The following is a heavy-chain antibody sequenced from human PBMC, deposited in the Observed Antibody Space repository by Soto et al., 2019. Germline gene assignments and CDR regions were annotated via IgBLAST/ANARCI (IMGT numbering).Heavy chain of an antibody. CDR3: AKDDPIKVPSRINPDAFDI. J-gene: IGHJ3*02. CDR1: GFTFSSYA. D-gene: IGHD3-10*01. V-gene: IGHV3-23*01. CDR2: ISGSGGST. Sequence: GGSLRLSCAASGFTFSSYAMSWVRQAPGKGLEWVSAISGSGGSTYYADSVKGRFTISRDNSKNTLYLQMNSLRAEDTAVYYCAKDDPIKVPSRINPDAFDIWGQGTMVTVSS.